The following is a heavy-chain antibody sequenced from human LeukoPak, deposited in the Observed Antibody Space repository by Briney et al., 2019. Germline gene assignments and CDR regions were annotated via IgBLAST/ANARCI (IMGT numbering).Heavy chain of an antibody. CDR1: GGSISSSSYY. CDR3: AREPRYYDSAPPPY. Sequence: SETLSLTCTVSGGSISSSSYYWGWIRQPPGKGLEWIGSIYYSGSTYYNPSLKSRVTISVDTSKNQFSLKLSSVTAADTAVYYCAREPRYYDSAPPPYWGQGTLVTVSS. J-gene: IGHJ4*02. D-gene: IGHD3-22*01. V-gene: IGHV4-39*07. CDR2: IYYSGST.